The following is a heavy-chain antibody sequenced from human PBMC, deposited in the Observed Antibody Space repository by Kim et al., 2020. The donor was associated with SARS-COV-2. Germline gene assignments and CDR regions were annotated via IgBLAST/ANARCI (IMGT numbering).Heavy chain of an antibody. CDR3: ARGSAGVVPGPILGIGPHYGYFVIDV. D-gene: IGHD2-2*02. J-gene: IGHJ6*02. CDR2: INHSGST. Sequence: SETLSLTCADYGGSFSGYHWSWIRQPPGKGLDWIGEINHSGSTNYNPSLKSRVTISVDTSKNQFSLKLRSVTAADTAVYYCARGSAGVVPGPILGIGPHYGYFVIDVWGQGTTVTVSS. V-gene: IGHV4-34*01. CDR1: GGSFSGYH.